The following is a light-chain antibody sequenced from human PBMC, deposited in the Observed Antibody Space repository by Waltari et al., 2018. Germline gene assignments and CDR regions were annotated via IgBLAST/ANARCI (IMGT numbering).Light chain of an antibody. CDR2: DVS. CDR1: SSDGGGYNS. J-gene: IGLJ1*01. CDR3: CSYAGSRDYV. Sequence: QSALTQPRSVSGSPGQSVTISCTGTSSDGGGYNSVSWYQQHPGQAPKLMIYDVSKRPSGVPDRFSGSKSGNTASLTISGLQAEDEADYYCCSYAGSRDYVFGTGTKVTVL. V-gene: IGLV2-11*01.